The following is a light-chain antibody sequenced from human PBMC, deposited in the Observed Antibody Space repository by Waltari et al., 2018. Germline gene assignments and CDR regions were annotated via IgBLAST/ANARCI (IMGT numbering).Light chain of an antibody. CDR2: QDN. J-gene: IGLJ2*01. Sequence: SYDLPQPPSVSVSSGQTASITCSGDKLGAKFVCWYQQKPGQSPVLVIYQDNKRPSGIPERFSGSNSGNTATLTISETQAMDEADYYCQAWDSGSVIFGGGTKVTVL. CDR3: QAWDSGSVI. V-gene: IGLV3-1*01. CDR1: KLGAKF.